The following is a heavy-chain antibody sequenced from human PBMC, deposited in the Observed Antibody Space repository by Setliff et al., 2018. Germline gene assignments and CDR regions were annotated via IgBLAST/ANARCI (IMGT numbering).Heavy chain of an antibody. CDR1: GGSISSSSYY. J-gene: IGHJ3*02. CDR3: ARGFSGGSYDAFDI. V-gene: IGHV4-39*07. Sequence: PSETLSLTCTVSGGSISSSSYYWGWIRQPPGKGLEWIGSIYYSGSTYYNPSLKSRVTISLDTSKNHCSLTLTYVTAADTAVYYCARGFSGGSYDAFDIWGQGTMVTVSS. CDR2: IYYSGST. D-gene: IGHD2-15*01.